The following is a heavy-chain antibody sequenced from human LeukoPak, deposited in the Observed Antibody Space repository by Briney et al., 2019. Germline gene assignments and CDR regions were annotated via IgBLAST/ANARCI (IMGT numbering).Heavy chain of an antibody. V-gene: IGHV1-2*02. CDR1: GYTFTSYD. CDR2: INPNSGGT. J-gene: IGHJ6*03. D-gene: IGHD3-3*01. CDR3: ARDTARITIFGVAKYMDV. Sequence: ASVKVSCKASGYTFTSYDINWVRQATGQGLEWMGWINPNSGGTNSAQKFQGRVTMTRDTSISTAYMELSRLRSDDTAVYYCARDTARITIFGVAKYMDVWGKGTTVTVSS.